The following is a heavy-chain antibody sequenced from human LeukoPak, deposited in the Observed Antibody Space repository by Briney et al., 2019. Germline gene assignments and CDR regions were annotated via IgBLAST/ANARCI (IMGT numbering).Heavy chain of an antibody. Sequence: GGSLRLSCAASGFTFSSYSMNWVRQAPGKGLEWVSSISSSSSYIYYADSVKGRFTISRDNAKNSLYLQMNSLRAEDTAVYYCARVGDYDILTGYSYYYGMDVWGQGTTVTVSS. CDR3: ARVGDYDILTGYSYYYGMDV. D-gene: IGHD3-9*01. V-gene: IGHV3-21*01. CDR2: ISSSSSYI. CDR1: GFTFSSYS. J-gene: IGHJ6*02.